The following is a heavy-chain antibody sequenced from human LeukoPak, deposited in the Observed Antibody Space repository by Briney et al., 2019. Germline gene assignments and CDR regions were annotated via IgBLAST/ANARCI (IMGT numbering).Heavy chain of an antibody. V-gene: IGHV4-59*01. CDR1: GGSISSYY. D-gene: IGHD1-14*01. Sequence: PSETLSLTCTVSGGSISSYYWGWIRQPPGKGLEWIGYIYYSGSTNYNPSLKSRVTISVDTSKNQFSLKLSSVTAADTAVYYCAALNPSVYYFDYWGQGTLVTVSS. J-gene: IGHJ4*02. CDR3: AALNPSVYYFDY. CDR2: IYYSGST.